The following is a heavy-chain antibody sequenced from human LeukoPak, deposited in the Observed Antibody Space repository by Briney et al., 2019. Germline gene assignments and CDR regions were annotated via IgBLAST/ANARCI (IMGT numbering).Heavy chain of an antibody. V-gene: IGHV1-8*01. CDR1: GYTFTSYD. J-gene: IGHJ4*02. CDR3: ARAGGGSYNFDY. CDR2: MDPNSGNT. D-gene: IGHD2-15*01. Sequence: ASVKVSCKASGYTFTSYDINWVRQATGQGLEWMGWMDPNSGNTGYAQKFQGRVTMTRNTSISTAYMELSSLRSEDTAVYYCARAGGGSYNFDYWGQGTLVTVSS.